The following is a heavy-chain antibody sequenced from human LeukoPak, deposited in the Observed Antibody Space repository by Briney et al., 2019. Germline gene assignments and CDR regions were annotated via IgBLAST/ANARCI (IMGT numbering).Heavy chain of an antibody. V-gene: IGHV4-59*01. CDR2: IYYSGST. CDR3: AREVGRDIVVVPAAIIGPNDAFDI. J-gene: IGHJ3*02. Sequence: SETLSLTCTVSGGSISSYYWSWIRQPPGKGLEWIGYIYYSGSTNYNPSLKSRVTISVDTSKNQFSLKLSSVTAADTAVYYCAREVGRDIVVVPAAIIGPNDAFDIWGQGTMVTVSS. CDR1: GGSISSYY. D-gene: IGHD2-2*02.